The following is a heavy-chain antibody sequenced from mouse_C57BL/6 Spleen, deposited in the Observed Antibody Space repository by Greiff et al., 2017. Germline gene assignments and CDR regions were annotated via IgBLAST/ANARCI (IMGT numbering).Heavy chain of an antibody. CDR1: GFNIKDYY. V-gene: IGHV14-2*01. CDR3: ALCGYDFGFAY. D-gene: IGHD2-2*01. CDR2: IDPEAGET. J-gene: IGHJ3*01. Sequence: VQLQQSGAELVKPGASVKLSCTASGFNIKDYYMHWVKQRTEQGLEWIGRIDPEAGETKYAPQFQGKATITADTSSNTAYLQLSSLTSEDTAVYYCALCGYDFGFAYWGQGTLVTVSA.